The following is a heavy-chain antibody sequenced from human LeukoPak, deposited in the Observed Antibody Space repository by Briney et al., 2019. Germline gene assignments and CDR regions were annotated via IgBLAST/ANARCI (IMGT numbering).Heavy chain of an antibody. CDR2: IYYSGST. Sequence: SETLSLTCDVSGGSISSSNWWSWVRQPPGKGLEWIGYIYYSGSTNYNPSLKSRVTISIDTSKNQFSLNLSSVTAADTAVYYCASVGSGYDFFDYWGQGTLVTVSS. V-gene: IGHV4-4*02. CDR1: GGSISSSNW. J-gene: IGHJ4*02. D-gene: IGHD3/OR15-3a*01. CDR3: ASVGSGYDFFDY.